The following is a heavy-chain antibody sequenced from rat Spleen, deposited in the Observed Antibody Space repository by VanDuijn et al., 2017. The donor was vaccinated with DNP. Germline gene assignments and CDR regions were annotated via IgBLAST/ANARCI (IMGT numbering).Heavy chain of an antibody. Sequence: EVQLVESGGGLVQPGRSLKLSCTASGFAFSNYGMAWVRQAPTKGLECVASISTGGGNTFYRDSVKGRFTISRDNAKNTQYLQMDSLRSEDKATYYCARHAFGSYDYYAMDAWGQGTSVTVSS. CDR3: ARHAFGSYDYYAMDA. V-gene: IGHV5S13*01. J-gene: IGHJ4*01. D-gene: IGHD1-3*01. CDR1: GFAFSNYG. CDR2: ISTGGGNT.